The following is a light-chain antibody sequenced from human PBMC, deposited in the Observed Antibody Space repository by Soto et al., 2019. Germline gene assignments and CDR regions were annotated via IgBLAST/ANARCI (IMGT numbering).Light chain of an antibody. Sequence: QSALTQPPSVSGSPGQSVAISCTGTSSDVGSYNGVSWYQQPPGTAPKLMIYDGSNRPSGVPDRFSGSKSGTSASLTISGLQAEDEADYYCSSYTTSGTYVLGTGTKVTVL. J-gene: IGLJ1*01. V-gene: IGLV2-18*02. CDR1: SSDVGSYNG. CDR2: DGS. CDR3: SSYTTSGTYV.